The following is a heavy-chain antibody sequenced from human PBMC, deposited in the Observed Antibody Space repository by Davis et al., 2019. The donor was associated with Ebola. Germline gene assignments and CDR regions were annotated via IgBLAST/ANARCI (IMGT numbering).Heavy chain of an antibody. J-gene: IGHJ3*02. D-gene: IGHD3-16*01. CDR1: GGSISSSSYY. CDR3: HLWGSSPFRAFDI. V-gene: IGHV4-39*07. CDR2: IYYSGST. Sequence: PSETLSLTCTVSGGSISSSSYYWGWIRQPPGKGLEWIGSIYYSGSTYYNPSLKSRVTISVDTSKNQFSLKLSSVTAADTAVYYCHLWGSSPFRAFDIWGQGTMVTVSS.